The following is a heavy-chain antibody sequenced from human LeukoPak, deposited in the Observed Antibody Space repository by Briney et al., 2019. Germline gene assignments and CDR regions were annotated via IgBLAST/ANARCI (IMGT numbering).Heavy chain of an antibody. D-gene: IGHD2-2*01. V-gene: IGHV1-18*01. J-gene: IGHJ6*02. CDR1: GYTFTSYG. CDR2: ISAYNGNT. Sequence: ASVKVSCKASGYTFTSYGISWVRQAPGQGLEWMGWISAYNGNTNYAQKLQGRVTMTTDTSTSTAYMELRSLRSDDTAVYYCARELDCSSTSCYPNYGMDVWGQGTTVTVSS. CDR3: ARELDCSSTSCYPNYGMDV.